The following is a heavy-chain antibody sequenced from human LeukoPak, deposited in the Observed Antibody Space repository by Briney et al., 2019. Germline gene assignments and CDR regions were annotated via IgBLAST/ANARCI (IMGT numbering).Heavy chain of an antibody. CDR1: GFTFSSYE. V-gene: IGHV3-48*03. D-gene: IGHD3-10*01. Sequence: GGSLRLSCAASGFTFSSYEMNWVRQARGKGLEWVSYISSSGSTIYYADSVKGRFTISRDNAKNSLYLQMDSLRAEDTAVYYCARDGITMRILEYWGQGTLVTVSS. CDR2: ISSSGSTI. J-gene: IGHJ4*02. CDR3: ARDGITMRILEY.